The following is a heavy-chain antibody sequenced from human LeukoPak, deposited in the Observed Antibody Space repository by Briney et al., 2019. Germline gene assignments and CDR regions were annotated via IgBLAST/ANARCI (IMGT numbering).Heavy chain of an antibody. D-gene: IGHD3-3*01. J-gene: IGHJ5*02. CDR1: GFTFSDYY. CDR2: ISSSGSTI. Sequence: KPGGSLRLSCAASGFTFSDYYMSWIRQAPGKGLEWVSYISSSGSTIYYADSVKGRFTISRDNAKNSLYLQMNSLRAEDTAVCYCARVSSGGRIFGVVNNWFDPWGQGTLVTVSS. V-gene: IGHV3-11*01. CDR3: ARVSSGGRIFGVVNNWFDP.